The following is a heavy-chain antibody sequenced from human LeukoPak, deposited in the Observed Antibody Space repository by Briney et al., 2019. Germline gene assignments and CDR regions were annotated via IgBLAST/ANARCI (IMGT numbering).Heavy chain of an antibody. J-gene: IGHJ4*02. V-gene: IGHV3-23*01. CDR1: GFTVSGNY. Sequence: PGGSLRLSCAASGFTVSGNYMSWVRQAPGKGLEWVSAISGSGGSTYYADSVKGRFTISRDDSKNTLYLQMNSLRAEDTAVYYCAKPITVTTGDYWGQGTLVTVSS. CDR3: AKPITVTTGDY. CDR2: ISGSGGST. D-gene: IGHD4-17*01.